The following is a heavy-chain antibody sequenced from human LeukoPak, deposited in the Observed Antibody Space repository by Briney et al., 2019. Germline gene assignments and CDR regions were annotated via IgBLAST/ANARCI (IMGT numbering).Heavy chain of an antibody. D-gene: IGHD3-3*01. CDR1: GFTLSNYW. J-gene: IGHJ4*02. Sequence: GESLTLSCAASGFTLSNYWVHWVRQAPGEGLVWVSRINEPGTWPTYEDSVRGRFTISRDNAKNTVSLHMKNLRAEDTAVYYCVRSFSGSRVYWGQGTLVTVSS. CDR3: VRSFSGSRVY. CDR2: INEPGTWP. V-gene: IGHV3-74*03.